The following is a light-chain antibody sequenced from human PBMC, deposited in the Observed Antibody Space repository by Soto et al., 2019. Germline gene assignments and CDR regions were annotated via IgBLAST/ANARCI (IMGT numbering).Light chain of an antibody. CDR2: GAS. CDR3: QQRNNWPPVT. Sequence: EIVLTQSPGTLSLSPGERATLSCRASQSFSRDFLAWYQQRPGQPPRLLIYGASSRATGIPDRFSGSGSGTDFTLTISSLEPEDFAVYYCQQRNNWPPVTFGGGTKVDIK. J-gene: IGKJ4*01. V-gene: IGKV3D-20*02. CDR1: QSFSRDF.